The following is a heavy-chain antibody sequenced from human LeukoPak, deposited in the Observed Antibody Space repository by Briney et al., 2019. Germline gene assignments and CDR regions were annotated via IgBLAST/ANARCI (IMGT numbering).Heavy chain of an antibody. V-gene: IGHV1-8*03. CDR1: GYTFTSYD. J-gene: IGHJ3*02. CDR2: MNPNSGNT. D-gene: IGHD6-13*01. Sequence: ASVKVSCKASGYTFTSYDINWVRQATGQGLEWMGWMNPNSGNTGYAQKFQGRVTITRNTSISTAYMELSSLRSEDTAVYYCAICIAAAGAFDIWGQGTMVTVSS. CDR3: AICIAAAGAFDI.